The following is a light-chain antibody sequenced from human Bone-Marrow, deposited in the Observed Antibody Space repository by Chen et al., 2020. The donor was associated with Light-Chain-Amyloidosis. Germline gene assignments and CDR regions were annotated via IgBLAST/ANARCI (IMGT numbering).Light chain of an antibody. Sequence: QSVLTQPPSVSAAPGQEVTISCSGSTPNIGNNYVSWYQQLPGTAPKLLIYDNNKRPSGIPDRFSGSKSGTSATLGITGLQTGDEADYYCGTWDSSLSAEVFGGGTKLTVL. CDR2: DNN. CDR3: GTWDSSLSAEV. V-gene: IGLV1-51*01. CDR1: TPNIGNNY. J-gene: IGLJ2*01.